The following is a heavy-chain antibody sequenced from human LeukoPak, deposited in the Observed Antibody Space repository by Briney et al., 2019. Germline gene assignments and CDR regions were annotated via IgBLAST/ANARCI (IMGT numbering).Heavy chain of an antibody. J-gene: IGHJ4*01. V-gene: IGHV3-48*03. D-gene: IGHD3-10*01. CDR2: ISSRGRTI. CDR1: GFTFSTSE. CDR3: AKYTSGTSYRGLDQ. Sequence: GGSLRLSCAASGFTFSTSEMNWVRQAPGKGLAWISYISSRGRTIFYADSVKGRFIISRDNAKNSLYLQMNSLRAEDTAVYSCAKYTSGTSYRGLDQWGHGTLVTVSS.